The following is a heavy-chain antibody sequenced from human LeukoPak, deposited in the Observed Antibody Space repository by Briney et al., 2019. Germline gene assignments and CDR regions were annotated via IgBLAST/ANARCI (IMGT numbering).Heavy chain of an antibody. CDR3: AREGFGTMVRGSIVRYYYFGMHV. D-gene: IGHD3-10*01. CDR1: TIDDSD. J-gene: IGHJ6*02. Sequence: TIDDSDMHWIRQSPGKGLEWIGYISYSGSAYYSPSLRGRLTMLVDPSKNQFSLKVRSVTATDTAVYYCAREGFGTMVRGSIVRYYYFGMHVWSHGTTVTVSS. V-gene: IGHV4-30-4*08. CDR2: ISYSGSA.